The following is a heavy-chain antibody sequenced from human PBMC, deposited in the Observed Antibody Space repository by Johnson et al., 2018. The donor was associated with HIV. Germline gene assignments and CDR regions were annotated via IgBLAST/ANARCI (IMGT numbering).Heavy chain of an antibody. CDR1: GFTFSTYT. V-gene: IGHV3-30*09. CDR2: ISYDGSNK. Sequence: QVQLVESGGGVVQPGRSLRLSCAASGFTFSTYTMHWVRQAPGKGLEWVTVISYDGSNKYYADSVKGRFAISRDNSKNTLYLQMNSLRPEDTAVYYCARGVVGVLSNALDIWGQGTMVSVSS. J-gene: IGHJ3*02. CDR3: ARGVVGVLSNALDI. D-gene: IGHD3-16*01.